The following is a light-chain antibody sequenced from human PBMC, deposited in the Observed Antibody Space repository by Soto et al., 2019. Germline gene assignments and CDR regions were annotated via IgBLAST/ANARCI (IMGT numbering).Light chain of an antibody. J-gene: IGKJ3*01. CDR3: PQRSNWPPGFT. V-gene: IGKV3-11*01. Sequence: EIVLTQSPATLSLSPGERATLSCRASQSVSSYLAWYQQQPGQAPRLLIYDASNRATGIPARFSGSGSGTEFTLTISSLEPEDFAVYYCPQRSNWPPGFTFGPGTKVDIK. CDR1: QSVSSY. CDR2: DAS.